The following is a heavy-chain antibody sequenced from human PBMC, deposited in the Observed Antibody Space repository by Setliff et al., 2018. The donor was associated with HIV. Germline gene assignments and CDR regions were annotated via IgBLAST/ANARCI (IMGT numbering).Heavy chain of an antibody. CDR3: ARAYEIADHYDY. CDR2: IKEDGSEK. J-gene: IGHJ4*02. Sequence: GGSLRLSCAASGFTFSRYWMSWVRQAPGKGLEWVANIKEDGSEKYYVDSVKGRFTISRDNAKNSLFLQLNSLRAEDTAVYYCARAYEIADHYDYWDQGTLVTVSS. D-gene: IGHD6-13*01. CDR1: GFTFSRYW. V-gene: IGHV3-7*03.